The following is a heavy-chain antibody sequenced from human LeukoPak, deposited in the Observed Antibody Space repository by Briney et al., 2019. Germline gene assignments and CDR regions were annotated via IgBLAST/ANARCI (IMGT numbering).Heavy chain of an antibody. CDR2: ISSSSSYI. V-gene: IGHV3-21*01. Sequence: GGSLRLSCAASGFTFSSYSMNWVRQAPGKGLEWVSSISSSSSYIYYADSVKGRFTTSRDNAKNSLYLQMNSLRAEDTAVYYCARDKIAAADYWGQGTLVTVSS. D-gene: IGHD6-13*01. CDR3: ARDKIAAADY. CDR1: GFTFSSYS. J-gene: IGHJ4*02.